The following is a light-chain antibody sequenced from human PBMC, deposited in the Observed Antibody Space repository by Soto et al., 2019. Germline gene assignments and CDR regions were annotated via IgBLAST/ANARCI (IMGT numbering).Light chain of an antibody. Sequence: QSVLAQSPSASGTPGQRVTSSCSGGSSNVGSNYVYWYQHLPVTAPRHLIQSDNQRPSGVPDRFSGSKSGTSATLAISGLRSEDEGYYYCAVWDDRLRAVVFGGGTKLTVL. CDR1: SSNVGSNY. CDR3: AVWDDRLRAVV. J-gene: IGLJ2*01. V-gene: IGLV1-47*02. CDR2: SDN.